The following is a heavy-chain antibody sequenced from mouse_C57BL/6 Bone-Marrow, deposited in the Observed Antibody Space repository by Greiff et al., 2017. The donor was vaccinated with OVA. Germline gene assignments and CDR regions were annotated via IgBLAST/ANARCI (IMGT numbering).Heavy chain of an antibody. CDR2: ISDGGSYT. Sequence: EVQLVESGGGLVKPGGSLKLSCAASGFTFSSYAMSWVRQTPEKRLEWVATISDGGSYTYYPDNVKGRFTISRDNAKNNLYLQMSHLKSEDTAMYYCARPPYYYGSSYGYFDVWGTGTTVTVSS. V-gene: IGHV5-4*01. D-gene: IGHD1-1*01. CDR1: GFTFSSYA. CDR3: ARPPYYYGSSYGYFDV. J-gene: IGHJ1*03.